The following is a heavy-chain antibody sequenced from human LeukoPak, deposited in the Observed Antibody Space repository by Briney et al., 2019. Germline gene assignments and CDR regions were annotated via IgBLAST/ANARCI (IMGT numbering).Heavy chain of an antibody. CDR1: GGSISSYY. V-gene: IGHV4-59*01. CDR3: ARGYSSSWSDY. D-gene: IGHD6-13*01. CDR2: IYYSGST. J-gene: IGHJ4*02. Sequence: SETLSLTCTVSGGSISSYYWNWMQQPPGKGLEWIGYIYYSGSTNYNPSLKSRVTISVDTSKNQISLKLSSVTAADTAVYYCARGYSSSWSDYWGQGTLVTVSS.